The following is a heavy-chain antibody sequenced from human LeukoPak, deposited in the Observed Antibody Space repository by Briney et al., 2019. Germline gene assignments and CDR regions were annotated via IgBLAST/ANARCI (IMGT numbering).Heavy chain of an antibody. V-gene: IGHV3-7*01. CDR3: ARYVWGSYRYTTFDY. CDR2: IKQDGSEK. Sequence: GGSLRLSCAASGFTFSSYWMSWVRQAPGKGLEWVANIKQDGSEKYYVDSVKGRFTISRDNAKNSLYLQMNSLRAEDTAVYYCARYVWGSYRYTTFDYWGQGTLVTVSS. D-gene: IGHD3-16*02. J-gene: IGHJ4*02. CDR1: GFTFSSYW.